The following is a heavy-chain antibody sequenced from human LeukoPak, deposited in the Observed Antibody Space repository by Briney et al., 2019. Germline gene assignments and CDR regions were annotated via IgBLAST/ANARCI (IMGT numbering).Heavy chain of an antibody. CDR1: GGSVSDYY. CDR2: IYHTGST. J-gene: IGHJ4*02. V-gene: IGHV4-59*02. CDR3: ARDGSSSRLTEG. D-gene: IGHD6-6*01. Sequence: PSETLSLTCTISGGSVSDYYWSWIRQSPGKGLEWIGYIYHTGSTSYSPSLKSRVTISADTSKNQFSLKLSSVTAADTAVYYCARDGSSSRLTEGWGQGTLVTVSS.